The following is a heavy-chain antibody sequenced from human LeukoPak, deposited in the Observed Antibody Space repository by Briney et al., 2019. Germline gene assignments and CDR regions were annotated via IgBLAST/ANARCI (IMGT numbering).Heavy chain of an antibody. D-gene: IGHD6-13*01. V-gene: IGHV3-23*01. J-gene: IGHJ4*02. CDR3: AKGTSSWYFNDY. Sequence: GGSLRLSCAASGFTFSTYAMSWVRQAPGKGLEWVSIITGSDGSTYYADSVKGRFTISRDNSKNTLYLQMNSLRAEDTAVYYCAKGTSSWYFNDYWGQGTLVTVSS. CDR2: ITGSDGST. CDR1: GFTFSTYA.